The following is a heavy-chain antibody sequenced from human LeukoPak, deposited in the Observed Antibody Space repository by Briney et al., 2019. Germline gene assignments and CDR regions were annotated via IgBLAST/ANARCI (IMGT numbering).Heavy chain of an antibody. Sequence: PGGSLRLSCAASGFTLSSYAMHWVRQAPGKGLEWVAVISYDGSNKYYADSVKGRFTISRDNSKNTLYLQMNSLRAEDTAVYYCARGSRESDYDYFDYWGQGTLVTVSS. D-gene: IGHD4-17*01. CDR3: ARGSRESDYDYFDY. CDR2: ISYDGSNK. J-gene: IGHJ4*02. CDR1: GFTLSSYA. V-gene: IGHV3-30*14.